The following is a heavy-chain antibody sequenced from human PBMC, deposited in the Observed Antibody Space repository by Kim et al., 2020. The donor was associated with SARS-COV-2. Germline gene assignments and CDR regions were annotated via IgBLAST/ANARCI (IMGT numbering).Heavy chain of an antibody. Sequence: GGSLRLSCTASGFTFSSYGMHWVRQAPGKGLEWVAVMSYDGSNKYYADSVKGRFTISRDNSKNTLYLQMNSLRAEDTAVYYCAKDNDYVWGSYRTHYYGMDVWGQGTTVTVSS. D-gene: IGHD3-16*02. V-gene: IGHV3-30*18. CDR3: AKDNDYVWGSYRTHYYGMDV. J-gene: IGHJ6*02. CDR2: MSYDGSNK. CDR1: GFTFSSYG.